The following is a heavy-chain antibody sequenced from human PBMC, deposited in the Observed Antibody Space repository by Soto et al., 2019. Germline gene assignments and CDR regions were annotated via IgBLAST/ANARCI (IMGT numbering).Heavy chain of an antibody. CDR2: VDPGDGAA. J-gene: IGHJ4*02. Sequence: EVQLVQSGADVKKPGATANISCKISGSTFTDYYIHWVQQAPGKGPQWMGLVDPGDGAATYAEKFQGTVTITADTSTDTTFLELRSLRSEDTAVYYCATGGDYELDFWGQGTLVTVSS. D-gene: IGHD4-17*01. CDR1: GSTFTDYY. CDR3: ATGGDYELDF. V-gene: IGHV1-69-2*01.